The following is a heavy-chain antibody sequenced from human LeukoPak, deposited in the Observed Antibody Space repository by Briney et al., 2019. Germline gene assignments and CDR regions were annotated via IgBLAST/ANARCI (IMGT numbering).Heavy chain of an antibody. CDR1: GFTFSSYW. CDR2: IKQDGSEK. V-gene: IGHV3-7*01. J-gene: IGHJ4*02. D-gene: IGHD2-15*01. Sequence: PGGSLRLSXAASGFTFSSYWMSWVRQAPGKGLEWVANIKQDGSEKYYVDSVKGRFTISRDNAKNSLYLQMNSLRAEDTAVYYCARDTRYCSGGSCYQVYWGQGTLVTVSS. CDR3: ARDTRYCSGGSCYQVY.